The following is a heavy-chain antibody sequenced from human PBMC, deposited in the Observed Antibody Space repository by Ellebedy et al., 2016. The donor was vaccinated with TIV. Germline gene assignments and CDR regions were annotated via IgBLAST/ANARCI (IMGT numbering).Heavy chain of an antibody. Sequence: SETLSLXCTVSGGSISSGDYYWSWIRQPPGKGLEWIGYIYYSGSTYYNPSLKSRVTISVDTSKNQFSLKLSSVTAADTAVYYCARKGSGYYPHFDYWGQGTLVTVSS. J-gene: IGHJ4*02. CDR3: ARKGSGYYPHFDY. D-gene: IGHD3-22*01. CDR1: GGSISSGDYY. V-gene: IGHV4-30-4*01. CDR2: IYYSGST.